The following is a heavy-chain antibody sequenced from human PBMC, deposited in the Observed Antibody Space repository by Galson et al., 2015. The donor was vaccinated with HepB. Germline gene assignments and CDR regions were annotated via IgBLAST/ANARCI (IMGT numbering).Heavy chain of an antibody. J-gene: IGHJ4*02. CDR1: GFTFSSYG. CDR3: AKCLSSGWYAFLGY. Sequence: SLRLSCAASGFTFSSYGMHWVRQAPGKGLEWVAVISYDGNNKYYTDSVKGRFTISRDNSKNTLFLQMNSLRAEDTAVYYCAKCLSSGWYAFLGYWGQGTLVTVSS. D-gene: IGHD6-19*01. CDR2: ISYDGNNK. V-gene: IGHV3-30*18.